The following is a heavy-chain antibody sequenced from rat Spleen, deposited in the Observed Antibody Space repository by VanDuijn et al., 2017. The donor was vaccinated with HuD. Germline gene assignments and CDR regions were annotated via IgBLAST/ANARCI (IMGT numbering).Heavy chain of an antibody. D-gene: IGHD1-6*01. CDR2: ITNASGRT. J-gene: IGHJ4*01. CDR1: GFTFNNYW. V-gene: IGHV5-31*01. CDR3: TRAMYTTDYYYAKGYYVMDA. Sequence: EVQLVESGGGLVQPGRSLKLSCVASGFTFNNYWMTWIRQVPGKGLEWVASITNASGRTYYPDSVKGRFTISRDNAKSTLSLQMNILRSEDTATYYCTRAMYTTDYYYAKGYYVMDAWGQGASVTVSS.